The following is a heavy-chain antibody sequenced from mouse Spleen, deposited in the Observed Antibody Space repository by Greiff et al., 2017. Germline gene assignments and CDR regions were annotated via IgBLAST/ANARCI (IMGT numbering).Heavy chain of an antibody. J-gene: IGHJ4*01. CDR3: ARHYVRAMDY. Sequence: EVMLVESGGGLVKPGGSLKLSCAASGFTFSSYTMSWVRQTPEKRLAWVAYISNGGGSTYYPDTVKGRFTISRDNAKNTLYLQMSSLKSEDTAMYYCARHYVRAMDYWGQGTSVTVSS. CDR2: ISNGGGST. CDR1: GFTFSSYT. V-gene: IGHV5-12-2*01.